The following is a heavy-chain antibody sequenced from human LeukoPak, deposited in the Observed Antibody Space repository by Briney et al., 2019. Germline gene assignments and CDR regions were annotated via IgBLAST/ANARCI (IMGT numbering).Heavy chain of an antibody. CDR2: MNPNSGNT. Sequence: ASVKVSCKASGYTFTSYEINWVRQATGQGLEWMGWMNPNSGNTGYEQKFQGTVTITRNTSLTTAYTELSSLRSEETAVSYCARDRKSGHCSGGSCSSAANDYWGQGTLVTVSS. V-gene: IGHV1-8*03. CDR1: GYTFTSYE. CDR3: ARDRKSGHCSGGSCSSAANDY. D-gene: IGHD2-15*01. J-gene: IGHJ4*02.